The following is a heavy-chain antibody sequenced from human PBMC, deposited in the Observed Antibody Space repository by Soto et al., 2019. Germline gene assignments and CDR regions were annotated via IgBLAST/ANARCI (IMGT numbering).Heavy chain of an antibody. D-gene: IGHD3-16*02. CDR1: GFTFSSYW. CDR3: ARDVPPVHDYIWGSYRTYFDY. J-gene: IGHJ4*02. V-gene: IGHV3-7*01. CDR2: IKQDGSEK. Sequence: GGSLRLSCAASGFTFSSYWMSWVRQAPGKGLEWVANIKQDGSEKYYVDSVKGRFTISRDNAKNSLYLQMNSLRAEDTAVYYCARDVPPVHDYIWGSYRTYFDYWGQGTLVTVSS.